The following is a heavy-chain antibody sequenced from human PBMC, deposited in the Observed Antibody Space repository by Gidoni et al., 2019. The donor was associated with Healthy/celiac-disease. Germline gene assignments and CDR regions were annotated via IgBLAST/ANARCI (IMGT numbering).Heavy chain of an antibody. J-gene: IGHJ6*02. D-gene: IGHD2-15*01. V-gene: IGHV3-74*01. CDR2: LNSDGSST. CDR1: GFTFSRYW. CDR3: AREGYCSGGSCYYYYYGMDV. Sequence: EVQLVESGGGLVQPGGSLRLSCAASGFTFSRYWMHWVRQAPGKGLVSVSRLNSDGSSTSYADSVKVRFTISRDNAKNTMYLQMNSLRAEDTAVYDCAREGYCSGGSCYYYYYGMDVWGQGTTVTVSS.